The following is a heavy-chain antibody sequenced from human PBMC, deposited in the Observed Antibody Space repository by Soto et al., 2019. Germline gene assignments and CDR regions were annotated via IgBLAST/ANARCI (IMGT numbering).Heavy chain of an antibody. CDR2: ISFDGSNE. Sequence: QVQLVESGGTVVQPGRSLRLSCAASGFTFSDYGMHWVRQAPGKGLEWVAVISFDGSNEYYIESAKGRFTISRDDSKNPLYLQMNSLRIEDPALDYCAKDRSREYFGMDVWGQGTVVNVSS. V-gene: IGHV3-30*18. CDR1: GFTFSDYG. CDR3: AKDRSREYFGMDV. J-gene: IGHJ6*02. D-gene: IGHD3-16*01.